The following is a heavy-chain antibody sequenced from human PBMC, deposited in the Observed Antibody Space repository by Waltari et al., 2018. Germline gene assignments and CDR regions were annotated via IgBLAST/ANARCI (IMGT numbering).Heavy chain of an antibody. Sequence: EVQLVESGGDLVQPGGSLRLNGETSGFPFFNYELNWVRQAPGRGLEWIAYIDKSGSRTFYSDSVRGRFTISRDDAKNSVYLQMNNLRVDDSALYYCARGIVGATGWGQGTLVTVSS. V-gene: IGHV3-48*03. CDR2: IDKSGSRT. D-gene: IGHD1-26*01. CDR3: ARGIVGATG. J-gene: IGHJ4*02. CDR1: GFPFFNYE.